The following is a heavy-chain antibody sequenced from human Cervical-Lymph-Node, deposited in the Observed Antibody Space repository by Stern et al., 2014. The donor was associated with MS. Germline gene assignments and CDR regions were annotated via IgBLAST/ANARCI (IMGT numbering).Heavy chain of an antibody. D-gene: IGHD3-9*01. J-gene: IGHJ6*02. Sequence: QVQLVQSGAEVKKPGASVKVSCKASGYTFTSYYIHWVRQAPGQGLEWMGFINPSGGSTSYAQKFQARVTMTKDTSTSTVYMGLSSLRSEDTAVYYCARLENRGILAGYYQEYYGMDVWGQGTTVTVSS. CDR3: ARLENRGILAGYYQEYYGMDV. V-gene: IGHV1-46*03. CDR1: GYTFTSYY. CDR2: INPSGGST.